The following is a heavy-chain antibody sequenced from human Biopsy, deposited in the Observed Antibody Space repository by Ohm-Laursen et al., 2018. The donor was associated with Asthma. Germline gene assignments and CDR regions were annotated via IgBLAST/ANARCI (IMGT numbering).Heavy chain of an antibody. Sequence: SDTLSFTCTVSGVSISSDYWSWIRQPPGKGLEWIGHIYYSGSTNYQPSLKSRVTISVDTSKNQFSLKLRSVTAADAAVYYCARHDHRWDTYADFWGQGTLVTVSS. CDR2: IYYSGST. CDR3: ARHDHRWDTYADF. CDR1: GVSISSDY. V-gene: IGHV4-59*07. D-gene: IGHD2-2*01. J-gene: IGHJ4*02.